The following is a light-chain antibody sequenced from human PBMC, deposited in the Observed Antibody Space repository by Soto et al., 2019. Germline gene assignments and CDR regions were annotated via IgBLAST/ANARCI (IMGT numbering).Light chain of an antibody. Sequence: VMTPSPANLSVSPGEGVTLFCRASQNVANNIAWYQVKPAQPPRLLIYASSTRATGIPATFSGSASETQFSVTISSQQSEDSAVYYCQQYYPWGLSFGEGTKVEI. CDR2: ASS. CDR3: QQYYPWGLS. J-gene: IGKJ1*01. CDR1: QNVANN. V-gene: IGKV3D-15*01.